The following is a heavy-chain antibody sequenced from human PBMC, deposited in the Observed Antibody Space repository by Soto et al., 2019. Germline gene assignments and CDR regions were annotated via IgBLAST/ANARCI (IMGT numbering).Heavy chain of an antibody. Sequence: SETLSLTCAVYGGSFSGYYWSWIRQPPGKGLEWIGEINHSGSTNYNPSLKSRVTISVDTSKNQFSLKLSSVTAADTAVYYCARRERIRDAFEIWGQGTMVTVSS. CDR3: ARRERIRDAFEI. V-gene: IGHV4-34*01. D-gene: IGHD1-1*01. J-gene: IGHJ3*02. CDR2: INHSGST. CDR1: GGSFSGYY.